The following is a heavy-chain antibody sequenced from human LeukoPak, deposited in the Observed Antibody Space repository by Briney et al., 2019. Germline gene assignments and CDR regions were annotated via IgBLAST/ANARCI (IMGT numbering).Heavy chain of an antibody. CDR2: ISWDGGST. V-gene: IGHV3-43D*03. CDR3: AKEKSSGWFRRYYYYMDV. D-gene: IGHD6-19*01. J-gene: IGHJ6*03. Sequence: GGSLRLSCAASGFTFSSYGMSWVRQAPGKGLEWVSLISWDGGSTYYADSVKGRFTISRDNSKNSLYLQMNSLRAEDTALYYCAKEKSSGWFRRYYYYMDVWGKGTTVTVSS. CDR1: GFTFSSYG.